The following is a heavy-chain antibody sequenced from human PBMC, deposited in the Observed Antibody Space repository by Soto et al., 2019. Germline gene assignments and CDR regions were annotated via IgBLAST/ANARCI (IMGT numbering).Heavy chain of an antibody. J-gene: IGHJ4*02. CDR3: LLGYDSSGYYYRDY. CDR1: GGSISSGDYY. V-gene: IGHV4-30-4*01. Sequence: QVQLQESGPGLVKPSQTLSLTCTVSGGSISSGDYYWSWIRPPPGKGLEWIGYIYYSGSTYYNPSLNSLFNISLDPSKHPFSLKLSSVTAADTAVYYCLLGYDSSGYYYRDYCGQGTLVTVSS. D-gene: IGHD3-22*01. CDR2: IYYSGST.